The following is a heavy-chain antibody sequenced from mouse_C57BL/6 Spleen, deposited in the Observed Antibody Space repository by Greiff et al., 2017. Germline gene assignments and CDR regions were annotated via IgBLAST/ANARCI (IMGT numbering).Heavy chain of an antibody. Sequence: QVQLQQPGAELVMPGASVKLSCKASGYTFTSSWMHWVKQRPGQGLEWIGEFDPSDSYTTYNQKFKGKSTLTVDKSSSTSYMQLSILTAEYSAVDDGASQRDRNWWVDVWGTGTTVTVSA. CDR2: FDPSDSYT. D-gene: IGHD4-1*02. J-gene: IGHJ1*03. CDR3: ASQRDRNWWVDV. V-gene: IGHV1-69*01. CDR1: GYTFTSSW.